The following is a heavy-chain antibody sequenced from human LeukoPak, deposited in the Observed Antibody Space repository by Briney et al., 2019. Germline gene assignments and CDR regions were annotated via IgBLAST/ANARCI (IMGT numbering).Heavy chain of an antibody. CDR3: AKEFAYSYGYGVYYYYGMDV. J-gene: IGHJ6*02. CDR1: AFTVSSNY. CDR2: ISGSGGST. V-gene: IGHV3-23*01. Sequence: GGSLRLSCAVSAFTVSSNYVSWVRQAPGKGLEWVSAISGSGGSTYYADSVKGRFTISRDNSKNTLYLQMNSLRAEDTAVYYCAKEFAYSYGYGVYYYYGMDVWGQGTTVTVSS. D-gene: IGHD5-18*01.